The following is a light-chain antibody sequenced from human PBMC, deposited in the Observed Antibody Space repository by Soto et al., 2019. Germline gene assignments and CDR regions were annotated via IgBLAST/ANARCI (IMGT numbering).Light chain of an antibody. CDR3: ETWDSNTRV. CDR1: SGHSSYI. Sequence: QAVVTQSSSASASLGSSVKLTCTLSSGHSSYIIAWHQQQPGKAPRYLMKLEGSGSYNKGSGVPDRFSGSSSGTDRYLTISNLQSEDEADYYCETWDSNTRVFGTGTKLNVL. J-gene: IGLJ1*01. CDR2: LEGSGSY. V-gene: IGLV4-60*03.